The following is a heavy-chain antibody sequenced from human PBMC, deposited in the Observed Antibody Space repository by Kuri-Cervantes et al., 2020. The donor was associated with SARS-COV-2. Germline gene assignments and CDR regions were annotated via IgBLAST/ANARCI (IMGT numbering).Heavy chain of an antibody. CDR2: INHSGSI. CDR1: GGSFSGYY. CDR3: ARGPTPRSRNYYGMDV. J-gene: IGHJ6*02. Sequence: SETLSLTCAVYGGSFSGYYWSWIRQPPGRGLEWIGEINHSGSINYNPSLKSRVTISVDTSKNQFSLKLSSVTAADTAVYYCARGPTPRSRNYYGMDVWGQGTTVTVSS. V-gene: IGHV4-34*01.